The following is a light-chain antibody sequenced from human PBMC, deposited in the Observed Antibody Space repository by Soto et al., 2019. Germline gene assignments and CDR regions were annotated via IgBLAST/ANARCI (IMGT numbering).Light chain of an antibody. Sequence: QSALTQPPSASGSPGQSGTISCTGTSSDVGGYNSVSWYQQHPGKAPKLMISEVSKRPSGVPDRFSGSKSGNTASLTVSGLQAEDEADYYCSSYAVNDNLVFGGGTKLTVL. CDR2: EVS. CDR3: SSYAVNDNLV. CDR1: SSDVGGYNS. V-gene: IGLV2-8*01. J-gene: IGLJ2*01.